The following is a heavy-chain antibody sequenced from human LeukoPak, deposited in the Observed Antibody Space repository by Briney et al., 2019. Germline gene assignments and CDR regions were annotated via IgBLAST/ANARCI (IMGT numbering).Heavy chain of an antibody. Sequence: ASVTVSCKVSGYTFTSYDVNWVRQAPGQGLERMGWMNPNSGNTAYAQKFQGRVTMTRNTSINTAYMELSSLRSEDTAVYYCARGRRIAVGYNWFDPWGQGTLVTVSS. D-gene: IGHD6-19*01. J-gene: IGHJ5*02. CDR2: MNPNSGNT. CDR3: ARGRRIAVGYNWFDP. V-gene: IGHV1-8*01. CDR1: GYTFTSYD.